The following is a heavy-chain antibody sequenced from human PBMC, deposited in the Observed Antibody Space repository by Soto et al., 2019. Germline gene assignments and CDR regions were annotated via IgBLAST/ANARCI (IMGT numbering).Heavy chain of an antibody. CDR1: GYTFTSYY. D-gene: IGHD7-27*01. J-gene: IGHJ4*02. CDR2: MNPDSGDT. V-gene: IGHV1-8*01. Sequence: ASVKVSCKASGYTFTSYYINWVRQATGQGLEWMGWMNPDSGDTGYVQKFQGRVSMTRDTSISTAYMEVSSLRSEDTAVYYCARSRGGTGVDLDYWGQGTLVTVSS. CDR3: ARSRGGTGVDLDY.